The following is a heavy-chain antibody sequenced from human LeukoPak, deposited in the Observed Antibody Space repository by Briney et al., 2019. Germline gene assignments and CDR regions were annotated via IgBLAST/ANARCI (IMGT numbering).Heavy chain of an antibody. V-gene: IGHV3-30-3*01. CDR2: ISYDGSNK. D-gene: IGHD3-22*01. J-gene: IGHJ4*02. CDR1: GFTFSNFA. Sequence: GGSLRLSCAASGFTFSNFAMHWVPQAPGKGLEWVAVISYDGSNKYYAHSVKGRFTISRDTSKNTLYLQMNSLRAEDTALYYCVRNDYYDTRTIDSWGQGTLVTVSS. CDR3: VRNDYYDTRTIDS.